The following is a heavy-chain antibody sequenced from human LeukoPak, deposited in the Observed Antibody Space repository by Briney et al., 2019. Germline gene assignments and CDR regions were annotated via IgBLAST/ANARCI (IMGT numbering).Heavy chain of an antibody. V-gene: IGHV4-59*12. CDR2: IHYSRGG. CDR3: ARGRGGSGWETGLDFDL. D-gene: IGHD6-19*01. Sequence: PSETLSLTCFVSGDSIGSYFWSWSRQSPGKGLEWIGYIHYSRGGNYNPSLRSRVSMSEDSSKNQFSLMMNSVSAADSAVYYCARGRGGSGWETGLDFDLWGQGTLVTVSS. J-gene: IGHJ4*02. CDR1: GDSIGSYF.